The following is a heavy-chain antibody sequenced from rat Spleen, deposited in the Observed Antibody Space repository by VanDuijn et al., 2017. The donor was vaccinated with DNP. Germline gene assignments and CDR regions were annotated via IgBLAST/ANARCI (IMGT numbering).Heavy chain of an antibody. D-gene: IGHD1-7*01. CDR2: ISGGGVT. CDR3: TRDMTY. V-gene: IGHV2S12*01. J-gene: IGHJ2*01. CDR1: GFSLTTYG. Sequence: QVQLKESGPGLVQPSQTLSLTCTVSGFSLTTYGVSWVRQPPGKGLEWIAAISGGGVTYYNSPLKSRLSISRDTSKSQVFLKMNSLQTEDTAIYFCTRDMTYWGQGVMVTVSS.